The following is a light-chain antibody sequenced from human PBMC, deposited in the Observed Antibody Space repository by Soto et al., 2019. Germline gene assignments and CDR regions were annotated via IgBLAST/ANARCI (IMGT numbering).Light chain of an antibody. CDR3: QLFGTSPWT. V-gene: IGKV3-20*01. Sequence: EIVLTQSPGTLSLSPGERATLSCRASQSVSNNYLTWYQQKPGQAPRLLIYGTSARATGIPDRFSGSGSGTDFTLTISRLEPEDFAVYFCQLFGTSPWTFGQGTKVDIK. CDR2: GTS. CDR1: QSVSNNY. J-gene: IGKJ1*01.